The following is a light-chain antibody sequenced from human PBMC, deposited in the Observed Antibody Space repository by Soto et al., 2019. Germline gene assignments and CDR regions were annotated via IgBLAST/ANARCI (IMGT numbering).Light chain of an antibody. CDR2: GAS. J-gene: IGKJ3*01. CDR3: QQYASSPRFT. CDR1: QSVSSSY. Sequence: IRLIQYAGTRALSGREGATRSCRAIQSVSSSYLAWYQQKPVQAPRLLIYGASSRATGIPDRFSGSGSGTDSNLTIRRSEHADFAVHSCQQYASSPRFTFAPGTKVDIK. V-gene: IGKV3-20*01.